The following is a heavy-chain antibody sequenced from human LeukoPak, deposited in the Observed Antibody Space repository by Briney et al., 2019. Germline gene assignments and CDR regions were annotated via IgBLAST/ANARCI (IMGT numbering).Heavy chain of an antibody. CDR2: VYLSGST. D-gene: IGHD3-10*01. CDR1: GGSISSSYW. V-gene: IGHV4-4*02. J-gene: IGHJ5*02. Sequence: SETLSLTCAVSGGSISSSYWWSWVRQPPGKGLEWIGEVYLSGSTNYNPSLKSRVTISLDTSKNQFSLKLSSVTAADTAVYYCARDRGTMVRGVIPYNWFDPWGQGTLVTVSS. CDR3: ARDRGTMVRGVIPYNWFDP.